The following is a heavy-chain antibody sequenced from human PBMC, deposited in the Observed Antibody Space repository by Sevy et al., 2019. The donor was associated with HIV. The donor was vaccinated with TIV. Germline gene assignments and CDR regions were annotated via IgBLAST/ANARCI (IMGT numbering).Heavy chain of an antibody. Sequence: SETLSLTCTVSGGSISSSGSYWGWIRQPPGKGLEWIGRMYYSGSTYHSPSLKTRITISVDTSKNKFCLGLSSVIAADTAVDYCARHRDYVTMVRGIDQWGQGTLVTVSS. CDR3: ARHRDYVTMVRGIDQ. V-gene: IGHV4-39*01. J-gene: IGHJ4*02. CDR1: GGSISSSGSY. D-gene: IGHD3-10*01. CDR2: MYYSGST.